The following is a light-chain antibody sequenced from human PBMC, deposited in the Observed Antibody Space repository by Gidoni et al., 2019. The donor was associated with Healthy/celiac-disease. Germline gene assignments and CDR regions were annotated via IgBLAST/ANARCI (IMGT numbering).Light chain of an antibody. Sequence: QSALTQPAAVSGSPGQSITIPCTGTSSDVGSYNLVSWYQQHPGKAPKLLIYEGSKRPSGVSYRFSGSKSGNTASLTISGLQAEDEADYYCCSYAGSVVFGGGTKLTVL. CDR3: CSYAGSVV. CDR1: SSDVGSYNL. V-gene: IGLV2-23*01. CDR2: EGS. J-gene: IGLJ2*01.